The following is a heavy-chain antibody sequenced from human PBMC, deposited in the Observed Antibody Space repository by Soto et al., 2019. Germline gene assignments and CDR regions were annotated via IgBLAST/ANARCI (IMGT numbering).Heavy chain of an antibody. D-gene: IGHD2-15*01. Sequence: EVQLLESGGGLVQPGGSLRLSCVASGFTFSIYNMNWVRQAPGKGLEWVSVITGSGDYTNYADSVKGRFTISRDNSKNTLYLQMNSLRAEDTAVYFCAIRITSSFDYWGHGTLVTVSS. CDR2: ITGSGDYT. J-gene: IGHJ4*01. CDR1: GFTFSIYN. CDR3: AIRITSSFDY. V-gene: IGHV3-23*01.